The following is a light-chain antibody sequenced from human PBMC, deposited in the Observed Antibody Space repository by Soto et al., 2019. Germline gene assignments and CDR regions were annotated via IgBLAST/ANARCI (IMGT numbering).Light chain of an antibody. CDR1: SSDVGGYNY. Sequence: SVLTQPRSVSGAPGQSVALSCPGTSSDVGGYNYVSWFQQHPGKTPKVIIYDVSKRPSGVPDRFSGSKSGNTASLTISGLQTEDEADYYCCSYAGSPYVFGTGTKVTV. J-gene: IGLJ1*01. CDR2: DVS. CDR3: CSYAGSPYV. V-gene: IGLV2-11*01.